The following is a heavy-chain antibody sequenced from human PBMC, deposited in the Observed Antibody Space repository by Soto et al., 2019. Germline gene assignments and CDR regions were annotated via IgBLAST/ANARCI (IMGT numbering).Heavy chain of an antibody. V-gene: IGHV3-73*01. CDR3: SSMVAGTDYYYYMDV. CDR2: IRSKANSYAT. J-gene: IGHJ6*03. CDR1: GFTFSGSA. D-gene: IGHD6-19*01. Sequence: GGSLRLSCAASGFTFSGSAMHWVRQASGKGLEWVGRIRSKANSYATAYAASVKGRFTISRDDSKNTAYLQMNSLKTEDTAVYYCSSMVAGTDYYYYMDVWGKGTTVTVSS.